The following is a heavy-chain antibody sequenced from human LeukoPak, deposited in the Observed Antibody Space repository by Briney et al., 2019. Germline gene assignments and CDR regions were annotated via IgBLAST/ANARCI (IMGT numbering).Heavy chain of an antibody. CDR2: ISWNSGSI. CDR1: GFTFDDYA. J-gene: IGHJ3*02. Sequence: GGSLRLSCAASGFTFDDYAMHWVRHAPGKGLEWVSGISWNSGSIGYADSVKGRFTISRDNAKNSLYLQMNSLRAEDTALYYCAKVLYSRSELDAFDIWGQGTMVTVSS. CDR3: AKVLYSRSELDAFDI. D-gene: IGHD6-13*01. V-gene: IGHV3-9*01.